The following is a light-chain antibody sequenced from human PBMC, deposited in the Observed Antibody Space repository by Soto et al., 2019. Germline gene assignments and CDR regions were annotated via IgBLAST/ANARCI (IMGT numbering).Light chain of an antibody. J-gene: IGKJ1*01. CDR1: QSVSSSF. Sequence: EIVLTQSPGALSLSPGERATLSCRASQSVSSSFLAWYQQKPGQAPRLLIHNAFSRATGIPDRFSGSGSGTDFTLTISRLEPEDFAVYYCQQYGSSGTFGQGTKVEIK. CDR2: NAF. CDR3: QQYGSSGT. V-gene: IGKV3-20*01.